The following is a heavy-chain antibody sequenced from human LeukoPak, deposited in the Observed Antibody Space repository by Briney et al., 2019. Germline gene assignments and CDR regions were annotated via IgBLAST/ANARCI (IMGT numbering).Heavy chain of an antibody. CDR3: ARHTGIAAGGPGHYYYYGMDV. CDR1: GGSISSYY. D-gene: IGHD6-13*01. J-gene: IGHJ6*02. V-gene: IGHV4-59*08. Sequence: SETLSLTCTVSGGSISSYYWSWIRQPPGKGLEWIGYIYYSGSTNYNPSLKSRVTISVDTSKNQFSLKLSSVTAADTAVYYCARHTGIAAGGPGHYYYYGMDVWGQGTTVTVSS. CDR2: IYYSGST.